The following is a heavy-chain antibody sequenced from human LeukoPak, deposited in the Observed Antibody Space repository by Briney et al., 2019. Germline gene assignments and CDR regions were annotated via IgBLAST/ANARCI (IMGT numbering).Heavy chain of an antibody. Sequence: GGSLRLSCAASGFTFDDYAMHWVRQAPGKGLEWVSGISWNSGSIGYADSVKGRFTISRDNAENSLYLQLNSLRPDDTALYYCAKGITKTAGTAFAHWGRGTLVTVSS. CDR1: GFTFDDYA. J-gene: IGHJ4*02. CDR2: ISWNSGSI. D-gene: IGHD1-1*01. V-gene: IGHV3-9*01. CDR3: AKGITKTAGTAFAH.